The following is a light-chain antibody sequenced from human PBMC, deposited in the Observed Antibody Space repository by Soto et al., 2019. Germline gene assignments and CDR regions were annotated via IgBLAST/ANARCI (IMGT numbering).Light chain of an antibody. V-gene: IGLV2-14*01. Sequence: QSALTQPASVSGSPGQSITISCTGTSSDVGGYNYVSWYQQHPGKAPKLMIYEVSNRPSGVSNRFSGSKSGNTASLTISGLQAEDEADYYCSAYTSSSTWVFGGGNKLT. CDR3: SAYTSSSTWV. J-gene: IGLJ3*02. CDR1: SSDVGGYNY. CDR2: EVS.